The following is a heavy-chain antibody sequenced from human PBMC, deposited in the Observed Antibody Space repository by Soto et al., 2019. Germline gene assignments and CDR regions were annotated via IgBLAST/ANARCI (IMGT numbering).Heavy chain of an antibody. J-gene: IGHJ4*02. V-gene: IGHV3-30*18. CDR1: GFTFSTYG. D-gene: IGHD2-2*01. CDR3: AKDEGDIEVVPTAHPDY. Sequence: GGSLRLSCVASGFTFSTYGMHWVRQAPGKGLEWVGGISYDGSKKYYADSFKGRFTISRDNSKNTLYLQMNTLRAEDTAVFYCAKDEGDIEVVPTAHPDYVGQGTRVTVSS. CDR2: ISYDGSKK.